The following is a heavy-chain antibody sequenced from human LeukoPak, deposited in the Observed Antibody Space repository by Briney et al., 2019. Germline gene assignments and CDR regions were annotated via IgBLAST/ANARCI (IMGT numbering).Heavy chain of an antibody. CDR1: GFTFINYA. V-gene: IGHV3-23*01. CDR3: AKIAVAGYYFYSMDV. J-gene: IGHJ6*03. CDR2: IAGSGRST. Sequence: GGSPRLSCAASGFTFINYAMSWVRQAPGKGLEWVSTIAGSGRSTYYADSVKGRFTISRDNSKNTLFLQMNSLRADDTAVYYCAKIAVAGYYFYSMDVWGRGTTVTVSS. D-gene: IGHD6-19*01.